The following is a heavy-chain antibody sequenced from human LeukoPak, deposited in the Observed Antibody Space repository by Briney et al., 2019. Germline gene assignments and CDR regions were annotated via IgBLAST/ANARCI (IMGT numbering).Heavy chain of an antibody. CDR1: GGSISSYY. J-gene: IGHJ4*02. V-gene: IGHV4-59*12. Sequence: SETLSLTCTVSGGSISSYYWSWIRQPPGKGLEWIGYIYYSGSTNYNPSLKSRVTISVDTSKNQFSLKLSSVTAADTAVYYCAREELAVAGVDYWGQGTLVTVSS. D-gene: IGHD6-19*01. CDR3: AREELAVAGVDY. CDR2: IYYSGST.